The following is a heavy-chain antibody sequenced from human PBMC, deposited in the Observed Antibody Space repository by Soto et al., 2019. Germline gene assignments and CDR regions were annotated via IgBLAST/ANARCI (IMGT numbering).Heavy chain of an antibody. CDR1: GFSFRDYE. V-gene: IGHV3-48*03. Sequence: PVGSLRLSCAASGFSFRDYEMNWVRQAPGRGLEWISYISSYGSTRFYADSVKGRFTISRDNAEKSLYLEMNDLRVEDTAIYYCARIGVVESRSLDHWGQGTLVTVSS. CDR2: ISSYGSTR. J-gene: IGHJ4*02. D-gene: IGHD3-16*01. CDR3: ARIGVVESRSLDH.